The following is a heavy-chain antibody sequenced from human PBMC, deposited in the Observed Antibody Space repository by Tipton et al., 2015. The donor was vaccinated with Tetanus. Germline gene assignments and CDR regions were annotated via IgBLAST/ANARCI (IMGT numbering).Heavy chain of an antibody. D-gene: IGHD3-16*01. CDR2: INPSGGRT. J-gene: IGHJ6*02. CDR1: GYTFTTYY. V-gene: IGHV1-46*01. Sequence: QLVQSGAEVKKPGASVKVSCKASGYTFTTYYVHWVRQAPGQGLEWMGIINPSGGRTSYAQEFQGRVTMTRDTSASTVHMELTGLRSEDTAVYYCARGVEFGHYGMDVWGQGTTVTVSS. CDR3: ARGVEFGHYGMDV.